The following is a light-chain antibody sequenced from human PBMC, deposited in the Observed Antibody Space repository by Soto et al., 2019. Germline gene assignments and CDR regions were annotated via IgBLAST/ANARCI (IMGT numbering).Light chain of an antibody. CDR3: QSHDSSLSGLV. J-gene: IGLJ1*01. CDR1: SSNIGAGYD. Sequence: QSVLTQPPSVSGAPGQRVTISCTGSSSNIGAGYDVHWYQQLPGTAPKLLIYGNSNRPSGVPDRFSGSKSGTSASLAITGLQPEDVADYYCQSHDSSLSGLVFGTGTKLTVL. V-gene: IGLV1-40*01. CDR2: GNS.